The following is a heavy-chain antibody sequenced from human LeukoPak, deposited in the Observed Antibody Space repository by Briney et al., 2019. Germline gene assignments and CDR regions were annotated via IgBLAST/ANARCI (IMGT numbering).Heavy chain of an antibody. J-gene: IGHJ3*02. CDR1: GGDISSSY. V-gene: IGHV4-59*01. CDR2: IYYSGRY. CDR3: ARVISSGARDGFDI. Sequence: SETLSLTCTVSGGDISSSYWSWIRQPPGKGLEWIAYIYYSGRYSYTPSLKSRVSISMDTSKRQFSLKLPSVTAADTAVYYCARVISSGARDGFDIWGQGTMVTVSS. D-gene: IGHD3-10*01.